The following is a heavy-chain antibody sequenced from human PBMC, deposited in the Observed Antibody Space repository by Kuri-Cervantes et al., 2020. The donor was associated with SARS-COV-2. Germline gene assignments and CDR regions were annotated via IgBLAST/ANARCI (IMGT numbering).Heavy chain of an antibody. D-gene: IGHD3-3*01. CDR3: ARKISITILVRVWQYFDY. J-gene: IGHJ4*02. V-gene: IGHV1-2*02. Sequence: ASVKVSCKASGYTFTDYYMHWVRQAPGQGPEWMGWINPNGGTNSAQKFQGRVTLTRDTSTSTVHMELSRLRFDDTAVYYCARKISITILVRVWQYFDYWGQGTLVTVSS. CDR1: GYTFTDYY. CDR2: INPNGGT.